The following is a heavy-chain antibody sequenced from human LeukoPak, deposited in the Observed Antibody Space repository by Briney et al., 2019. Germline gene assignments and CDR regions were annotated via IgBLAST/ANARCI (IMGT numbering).Heavy chain of an antibody. V-gene: IGHV4-61*02. D-gene: IGHD4-23*01. CDR1: GGSISSGSYY. CDR3: ARQGNTEIDY. J-gene: IGHJ4*02. Sequence: PSQTLSLTCTVSGGSISSGSYYWSWIRQPAGKGLEWIGRIYTSGSTNYNPSLKSRVTISVDTSKNQFSLKLSSVTAADTAVYYCARQGNTEIDYWGQGTLVTVSS. CDR2: IYTSGST.